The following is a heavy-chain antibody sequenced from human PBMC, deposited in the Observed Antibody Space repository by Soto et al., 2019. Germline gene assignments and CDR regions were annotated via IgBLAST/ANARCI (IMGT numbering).Heavy chain of an antibody. J-gene: IGHJ4*02. CDR1: GFSVGGNY. D-gene: IGHD3-9*01. V-gene: IGHV3-53*01. CDR2: IYSGANP. CDR3: ARGPNSDW. Sequence: EVRLVQSGGGLVQPGGSLRLSCAASGFSVGGNYMSWFRQAPGKGLELVALIYSGANPFYADSMNVRFTLSRDNSTNMLYLQLDRLRAEATAVYYCARGPNSDWWGPATLVIVPS.